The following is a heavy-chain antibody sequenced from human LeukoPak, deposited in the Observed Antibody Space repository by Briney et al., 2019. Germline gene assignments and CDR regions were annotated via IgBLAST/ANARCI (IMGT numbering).Heavy chain of an antibody. D-gene: IGHD6-13*01. V-gene: IGHV3-30*18. CDR3: ANLANRAAADY. Sequence: PGGSLRLSCAASGFTFSSYGMHWVRQAPGKGLEWVAVISYDGSNKYYADSVKGRFTISRDNSKNTLYLQMNSLRAEDTAVYYCANLANRAAADYWGQGTLVTVSS. CDR2: ISYDGSNK. CDR1: GFTFSSYG. J-gene: IGHJ4*02.